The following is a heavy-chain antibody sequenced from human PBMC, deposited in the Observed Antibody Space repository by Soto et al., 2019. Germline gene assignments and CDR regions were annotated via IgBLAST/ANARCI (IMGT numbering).Heavy chain of an antibody. Sequence: QVQLVESGGGVVQPGRSLRLSCAASGFTFSSYGMHWVRQAPGKGLEWVAVIWYDGSNKYYADSVKGRFTISRDNSKNTLYLEMNSLGAGDKAVYYCARGRYSGPWGDYWGQGTLVTVSS. CDR2: IWYDGSNK. CDR1: GFTFSSYG. CDR3: ARGRYSGPWGDY. J-gene: IGHJ4*02. V-gene: IGHV3-33*01. D-gene: IGHD5-12*01.